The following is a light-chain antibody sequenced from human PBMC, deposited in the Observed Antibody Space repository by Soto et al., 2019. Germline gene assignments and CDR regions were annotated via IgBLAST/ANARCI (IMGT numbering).Light chain of an antibody. CDR3: SLYAGSNNVV. CDR2: EVS. CDR1: SSVIGAYKF. J-gene: IGLJ2*01. V-gene: IGLV2-8*01. Sequence: QSALTQPPSASGSPGQSVAISCTGTSSVIGAYKFVSWYQQHPGKAPKLIIYEVSIRPSGVPDRFSGSKSGNTASLTVSGLLAEDEADYYCSLYAGSNNVVFGGGTKVTVL.